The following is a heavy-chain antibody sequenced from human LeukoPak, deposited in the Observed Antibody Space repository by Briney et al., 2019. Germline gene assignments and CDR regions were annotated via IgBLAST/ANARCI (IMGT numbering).Heavy chain of an antibody. J-gene: IGHJ4*02. CDR1: GGSISSYY. CDR2: IYYSGST. CDR3: ARGLSGDQPFDY. Sequence: SSETLSLTCTVSGGSISSYYWSWIRQPPGKGLEWIGYIYYSGSTNYNPSLKSRVTISVDTSKNQFSLKLSSVTAADTAVYYCARGLSGDQPFDYWGQGTLVTVSS. D-gene: IGHD4-17*01. V-gene: IGHV4-59*01.